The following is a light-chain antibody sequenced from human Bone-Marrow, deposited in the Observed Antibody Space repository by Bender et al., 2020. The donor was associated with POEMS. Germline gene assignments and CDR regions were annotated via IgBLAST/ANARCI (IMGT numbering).Light chain of an antibody. J-gene: IGLJ1*01. V-gene: IGLV2-14*01. Sequence: QTALIQPASVSGSPGQSITISCTGTSSDVSGFNYVSWYQQHPGKAPKLIIYDVSSRPSGVSSRFSGSKSGNTASLTISGLQAEDEADYYCCSYAGSGAGVFGTGTKVTVL. CDR2: DVS. CDR3: CSYAGSGAGV. CDR1: SSDVSGFNY.